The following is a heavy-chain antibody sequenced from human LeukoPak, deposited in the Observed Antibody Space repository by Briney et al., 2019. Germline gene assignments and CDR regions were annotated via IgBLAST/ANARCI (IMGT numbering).Heavy chain of an antibody. V-gene: IGHV3-23*01. CDR1: GFTFNNYG. CDR3: AKIWNPITMVRGVIDY. J-gene: IGHJ4*02. D-gene: IGHD3-10*01. CDR2: ISGSGGNT. Sequence: GGSLRLSCAASGFTFNNYGMSWVRQAPGKGLEWVSDISGSGGNTYYRDSVKGRFTISRDNFKNTLHLQMNSLRAEDTAVYYCAKIWNPITMVRGVIDYWGQGTLVTVSS.